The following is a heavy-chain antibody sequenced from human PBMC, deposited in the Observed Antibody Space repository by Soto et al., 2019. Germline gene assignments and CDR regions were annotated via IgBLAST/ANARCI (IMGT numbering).Heavy chain of an antibody. CDR3: ARDCGLRFLEWSKIYYYYGMDA. CDR1: GWSFSGYY. D-gene: IGHD3-3*01. J-gene: IGHJ6*02. V-gene: IGHV4-34*01. CDR2: INHSGST. Sequence: XETLSLTCAVDGWSFSGYYWSWIRQPPGKGLDWIGEINHSGSTNYNPSLKSRVTISVDTSKNQFSLKLSSVTAADTAVYYCARDCGLRFLEWSKIYYYYGMDASGQGTTVTVSS.